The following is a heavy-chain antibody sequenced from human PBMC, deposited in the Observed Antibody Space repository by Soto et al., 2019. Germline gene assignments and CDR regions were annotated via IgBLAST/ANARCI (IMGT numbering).Heavy chain of an antibody. V-gene: IGHV1-2*04. CDR3: ARADCSSTSCYVGGYYYYYGMDV. J-gene: IGHJ6*02. Sequence: ASVKVSCKASGYTFTGYYMHWVRQAPGQGLEWMGWSNPNSGSTNYAQKFQGWVTMTRDTSISTAYMELSRLRSDDTAVYYCARADCSSTSCYVGGYYYYYGMDVWGQGTTVTVSS. CDR1: GYTFTGYY. D-gene: IGHD2-2*01. CDR2: SNPNSGST.